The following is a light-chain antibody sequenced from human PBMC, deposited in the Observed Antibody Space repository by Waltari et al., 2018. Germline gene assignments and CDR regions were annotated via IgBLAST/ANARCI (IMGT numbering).Light chain of an antibody. CDR1: QSVTSY. J-gene: IGKJ3*01. V-gene: IGKV3-11*01. CDR2: DAS. CDR3: QQRSNWVFT. Sequence: EIVLTQSPSTLSLSPGERATISCRASQSVTSYLAWDQQKPGQAPRLLIYDASNRATGIPARFSGSGSGTDFTLTISTLEPEDFAVYYCQQRSNWVFTFGPGTKVDIK.